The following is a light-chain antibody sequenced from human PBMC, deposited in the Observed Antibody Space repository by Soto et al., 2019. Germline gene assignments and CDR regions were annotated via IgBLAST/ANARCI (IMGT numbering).Light chain of an antibody. Sequence: EIVLTQSPGTLSLSPGERATVSCRASQSVSNNYLAWYQQKPGQAPRLLIYGASNRATGVPDRFSGSGSGTDFTLTISSLEPEDFAVYYCQQRINWPITFGQGTRLEIK. CDR2: GAS. CDR1: QSVSNNY. CDR3: QQRINWPIT. J-gene: IGKJ5*01. V-gene: IGKV3D-20*02.